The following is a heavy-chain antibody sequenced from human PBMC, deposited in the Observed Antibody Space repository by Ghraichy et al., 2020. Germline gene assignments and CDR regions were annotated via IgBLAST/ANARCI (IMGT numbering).Heavy chain of an antibody. J-gene: IGHJ4*02. Sequence: ESLNISCTVSGYSISSGYYWGWIRQPPGKGLEWIGSIYHSGSTYYNPSLKSRVTISVDTSKNQFSLKLSSVTAADTAVYYCARAPYDFWSGYYTGWGQGTLVTVSS. CDR3: ARAPYDFWSGYYTG. CDR2: IYHSGST. D-gene: IGHD3-3*01. CDR1: GYSISSGYY. V-gene: IGHV4-38-2*02.